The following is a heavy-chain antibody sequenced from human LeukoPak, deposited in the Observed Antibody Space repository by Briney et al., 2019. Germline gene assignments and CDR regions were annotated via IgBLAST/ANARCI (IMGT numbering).Heavy chain of an antibody. Sequence: GESLKISCKGSGYSFTSYWIGWVRQMPGKGLEWMGNIYPGDSDTRYSPSFQGQVTISADKSISTAYLQWSSLKASDTATYYCARLVVVAATLRSRWFDPWGQGTLVTVSS. CDR3: ARLVVVAATLRSRWFDP. V-gene: IGHV5-51*01. CDR2: IYPGDSDT. CDR1: GYSFTSYW. J-gene: IGHJ5*02. D-gene: IGHD2-15*01.